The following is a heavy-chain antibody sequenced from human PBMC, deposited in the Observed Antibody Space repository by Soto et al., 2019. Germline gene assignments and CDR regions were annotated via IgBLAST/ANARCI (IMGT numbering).Heavy chain of an antibody. CDR3: AKDAGYSYGYDYFDY. Sequence: GGSLRLSCAASGFTFSSYAMSWVRQAPGKGLEWVSAISGSGGSTYYADSVKGRFTISRGNSKNTLYLQMNSLRAEDTAVYYCAKDAGYSYGYDYFDYWGQGTLVTVSS. CDR1: GFTFSSYA. J-gene: IGHJ4*02. V-gene: IGHV3-23*01. D-gene: IGHD5-18*01. CDR2: ISGSGGST.